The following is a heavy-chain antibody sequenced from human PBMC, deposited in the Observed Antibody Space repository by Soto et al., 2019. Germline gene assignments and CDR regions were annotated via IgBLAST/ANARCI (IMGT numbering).Heavy chain of an antibody. V-gene: IGHV4-34*01. Sequence: PSETLSLTCAVYGGSFSGYYLNWIRQPPGKGLEWVGRVSISGGSKYNPSLKNRVIMSIDTSENRFSLNLTSVTAADTAVYYCARGFQYYYFDSWGQGALVTVYS. CDR3: ARGFQYYYFDS. CDR2: VSISGGS. J-gene: IGHJ4*02. CDR1: GGSFSGYY. D-gene: IGHD2-21*01.